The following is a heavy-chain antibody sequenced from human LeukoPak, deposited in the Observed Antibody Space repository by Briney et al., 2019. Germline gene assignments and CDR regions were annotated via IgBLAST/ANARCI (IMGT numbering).Heavy chain of an antibody. J-gene: IGHJ4*02. D-gene: IGHD6-13*01. CDR2: IWYDGSNK. V-gene: IGHV3-33*01. CDR1: GFTFSSYG. Sequence: QPGGSLRLSCAASGFTFSSYGMHWVRQAPGKGLEWVAVIWYDGSNKCYADSVKGRFTISRDNSKNTLYLQMNSLRAEDTAVYYCARDAGYGSSWYFDYWGQGTLVTVSS. CDR3: ARDAGYGSSWYFDY.